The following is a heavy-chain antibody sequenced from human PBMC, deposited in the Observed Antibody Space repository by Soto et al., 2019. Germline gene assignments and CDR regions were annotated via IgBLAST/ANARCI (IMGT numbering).Heavy chain of an antibody. V-gene: IGHV3-30*14. J-gene: IGHJ6*02. D-gene: IGHD2-15*01. CDR3: ARDRRLVVAATKVKGDYYGGMDV. CDR1: GFTFSSYA. Sequence: QVQLVESGGGVVQPGRSLRLSCAASGFTFSSYAMHWVRQAPGKGLEWVAVISYDGSNKYYADSVKGRFTISRDNSKKTLYLLMNSLRAEDTAAYYCARDRRLVVAATKVKGDYYGGMDVLGQGTTVTVSS. CDR2: ISYDGSNK.